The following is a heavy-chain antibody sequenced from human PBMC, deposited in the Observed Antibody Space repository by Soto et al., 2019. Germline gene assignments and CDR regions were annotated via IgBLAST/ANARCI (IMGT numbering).Heavy chain of an antibody. CDR3: ARETYCTSINYYGDDYYDIDV. D-gene: IGHD2-2*01. Sequence: GGSLRLSCATSGFTFTNHCMRWVRQAPEKGLEWVANINPEGTKKYYVDSVEGRFTISRDNAKTSLYLQMNSLRAEDTAVYYCARETYCTSINYYGDDYYDIDVWGHGTTVTVSS. V-gene: IGHV3-7*01. J-gene: IGHJ6*02. CDR2: INPEGTKK. CDR1: GFTFTNHC.